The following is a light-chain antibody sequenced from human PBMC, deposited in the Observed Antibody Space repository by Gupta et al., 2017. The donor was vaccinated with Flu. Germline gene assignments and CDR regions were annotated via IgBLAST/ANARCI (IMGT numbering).Light chain of an antibody. CDR3: QQYDSSPLT. CDR2: GTS. Sequence: DIVLTQSPDSLSLSPRERVTLSCRASQSVTSNYLAWYHQKPGQAPRLLIYGTSNRATGIPDRFSGSGSGTDFTLTIDRLEPEDFAVYFCQQYDSSPLTFGGGTKVEI. CDR1: QSVTSNY. J-gene: IGKJ4*01. V-gene: IGKV3-20*01.